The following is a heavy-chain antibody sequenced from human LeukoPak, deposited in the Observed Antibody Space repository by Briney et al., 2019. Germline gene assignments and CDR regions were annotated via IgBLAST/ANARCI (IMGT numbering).Heavy chain of an antibody. D-gene: IGHD6-19*01. J-gene: IGHJ4*02. V-gene: IGHV4-34*01. CDR3: ARRQWLPHFDY. Sequence: SETLSLTCAVYGGSFSGYYWSWIRQPPGKGLEWIGEINHSGSTNYNPSLKSRVTISVDTSKNQFSLELSSVTAADTAVYYCARRQWLPHFDYWGQGTLVTVSS. CDR2: INHSGST. CDR1: GGSFSGYY.